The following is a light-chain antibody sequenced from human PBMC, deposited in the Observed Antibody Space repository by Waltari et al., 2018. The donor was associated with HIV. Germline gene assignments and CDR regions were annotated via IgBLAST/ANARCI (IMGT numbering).Light chain of an antibody. CDR3: CSYAGSSTFVV. Sequence: QSALTQPASVSGSPGQSITISCTGTSSDVGGSNYVSWYQQHPGKAPKIMIYDVSKRPSGVPTLVPGSKSGNTDSLTISGIQAEDEADYYCCSYAGSSTFVVFGGGTKLTVL. CDR2: DVS. CDR1: SSDVGGSNY. V-gene: IGLV2-23*02. J-gene: IGLJ2*01.